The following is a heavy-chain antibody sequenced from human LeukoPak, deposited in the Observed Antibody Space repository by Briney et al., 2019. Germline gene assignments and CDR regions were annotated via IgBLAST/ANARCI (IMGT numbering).Heavy chain of an antibody. V-gene: IGHV4-59*01. D-gene: IGHD2-2*02. CDR1: GGSISSYY. CDR2: IYYSGNT. Sequence: SETLSLTCTVSGGSISSYYWSWTRQPPGKGLEWIGYIYYSGNTNYNPSLKSRLTMSVDTSKNQFSLKLSSVTAADTAVYYCARDLGYCSTTSCYTWFDPWGQGTLVTVSS. CDR3: ARDLGYCSTTSCYTWFDP. J-gene: IGHJ5*02.